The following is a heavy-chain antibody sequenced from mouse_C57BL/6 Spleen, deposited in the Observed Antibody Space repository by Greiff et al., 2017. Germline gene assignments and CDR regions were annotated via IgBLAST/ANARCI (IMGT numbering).Heavy chain of an antibody. CDR1: GYTFTSYW. Sequence: QVQLKQPGAELVKPGASVKLSCKASGYTFTSYWMQWVKQRPGQGLELIGEIDPSDSYTNYNQKFKGKATLTVDTSSSTAYMQLSSLTSEDSAVYYCASGNYGSSYWFAYWGQGTLVTVSA. CDR2: IDPSDSYT. D-gene: IGHD1-1*01. V-gene: IGHV1-50*01. CDR3: ASGNYGSSYWFAY. J-gene: IGHJ3*01.